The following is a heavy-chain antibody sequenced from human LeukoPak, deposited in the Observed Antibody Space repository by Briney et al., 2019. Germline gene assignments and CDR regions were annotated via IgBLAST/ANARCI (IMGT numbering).Heavy chain of an antibody. CDR3: ARHGADGDYYDSSGFQEFDY. V-gene: IGHV4-59*08. CDR1: GGSISSYY. Sequence: TSETLSLTCTVSGGSISSYYWSWIRQPPGKGLEWIGCIYYSGSTNYNPSLKSRVTISVDTSKNQFSLKLSSVTAADTAVYYCARHGADGDYYDSSGFQEFDYWGQGTLVTVSS. D-gene: IGHD3-22*01. J-gene: IGHJ4*02. CDR2: IYYSGST.